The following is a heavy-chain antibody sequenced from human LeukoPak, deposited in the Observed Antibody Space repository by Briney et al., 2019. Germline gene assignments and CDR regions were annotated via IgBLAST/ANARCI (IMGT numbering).Heavy chain of an antibody. CDR2: IYSGGST. CDR3: ARVQTRFLEWLFPLYYFDY. J-gene: IGHJ4*02. V-gene: IGHV3-53*01. D-gene: IGHD3-3*01. Sequence: GGSLRLSCAASGFTVSSNYMSWVRQAPGKGLEWVSVIYSGGSTYYADSVKGRFTISRDNSKNTLYLQMNSLRAEDTAVYYCARVQTRFLEWLFPLYYFDYWGQGTLVTVSS. CDR1: GFTVSSNY.